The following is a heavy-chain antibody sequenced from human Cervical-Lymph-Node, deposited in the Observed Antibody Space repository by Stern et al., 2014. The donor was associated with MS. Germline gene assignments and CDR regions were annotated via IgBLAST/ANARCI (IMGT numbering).Heavy chain of an antibody. CDR2: INHSGSP. CDR3: ARAVRGVWFDP. V-gene: IGHV4-34*01. CDR1: GGSFSGYY. D-gene: IGHD3-16*01. J-gene: IGHJ5*02. Sequence: QVQLQQWGAGLLKPSETLSLTCAVYGGSFSGYYWSWIRQPPGKGLEWIGEINHSGSPNYNPSLKSRVTISVDTSKNQFSLKLSSVTAADTAVYYCARAVRGVWFDPWGQGTLVTVSS.